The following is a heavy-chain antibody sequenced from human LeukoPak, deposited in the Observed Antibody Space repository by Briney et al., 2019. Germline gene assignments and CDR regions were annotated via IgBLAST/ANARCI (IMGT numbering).Heavy chain of an antibody. CDR3: AADSKSAVAGLVRLDD. J-gene: IGHJ4*02. D-gene: IGHD6-19*01. V-gene: IGHV4-31*03. CDR1: GGSIIRGGYY. Sequence: PSQTLSLTCTVFGGSIIRGGYYWTWIRQYPGEGLEWIGYSYHSGSTYYNPSLKSRVTISVDTSKNQFSLKLSSVTAADTAVYYCAADSKSAVAGLVRLDDWGQGTLVTVSS. CDR2: SYHSGST.